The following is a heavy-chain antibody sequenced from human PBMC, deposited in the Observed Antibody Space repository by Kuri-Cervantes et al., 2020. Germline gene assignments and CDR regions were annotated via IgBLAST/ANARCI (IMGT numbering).Heavy chain of an antibody. CDR2: IYYSEST. CDR1: GGSISSYY. V-gene: IGHV4-59*12. CDR3: AVKVGADNNWFDP. Sequence: SETLSLTCTVSGGSISSYYWSWIRQPPGKGLEWIGYIYYSESTNYNPSLKSRVTISVDTSKNQFSLKLSSVTAADTAVYYCAVKVGADNNWFDPWGQGTLVTVSS. D-gene: IGHD1-26*01. J-gene: IGHJ5*02.